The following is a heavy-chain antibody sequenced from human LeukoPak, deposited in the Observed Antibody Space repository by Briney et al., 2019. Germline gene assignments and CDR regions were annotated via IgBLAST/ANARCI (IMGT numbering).Heavy chain of an antibody. CDR1: GVSISSSSYY. J-gene: IGHJ4*02. Sequence: SETLSLTCTVSGVSISSSSYYWGWIRQPPGKGLEWIGSTYYSGSTYYNPSLKSRVTISVDTSKNQFSLKLSSVTAADTAVYYCARTNLALTALDYWGQGTLVTVSS. CDR3: ARTNLALTALDY. D-gene: IGHD7-27*01. V-gene: IGHV4-39*01. CDR2: TYYSGST.